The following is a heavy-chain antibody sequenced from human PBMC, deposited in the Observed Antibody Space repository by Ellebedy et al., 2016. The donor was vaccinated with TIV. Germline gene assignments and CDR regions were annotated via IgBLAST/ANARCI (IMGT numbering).Heavy chain of an antibody. D-gene: IGHD6-19*01. CDR1: GNTFSSYY. Sequence: AASVKVSCKASGNTFSSYYMHWVRQAPGQGLEWMGIINPSGGSTTYAQNLQGRVTMTRDTSTTTVYMELSSLRSEDTAVYYCARARSSGWLHTPDYWGQGTLVIVSS. CDR3: ARARSSGWLHTPDY. J-gene: IGHJ4*02. V-gene: IGHV1-46*04. CDR2: INPSGGST.